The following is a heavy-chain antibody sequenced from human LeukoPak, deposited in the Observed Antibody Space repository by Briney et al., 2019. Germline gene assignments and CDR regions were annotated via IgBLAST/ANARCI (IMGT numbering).Heavy chain of an antibody. V-gene: IGHV3-7*01. Sequence: PGGSLRLSWAASGFRSSSYWMSWVRQAPGKGLEWVANINQDGSEKYYVDSVKGRFTISRDNAKNSLYLQMNSLRAEDTAVYYCARDGHPFDLWGQGTLVTVAS. CDR1: GFRSSSYW. CDR3: ARDGHPFDL. J-gene: IGHJ4*02. CDR2: INQDGSEK.